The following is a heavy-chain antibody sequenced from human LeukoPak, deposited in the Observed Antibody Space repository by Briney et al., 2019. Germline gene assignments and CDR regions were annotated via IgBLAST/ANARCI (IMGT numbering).Heavy chain of an antibody. J-gene: IGHJ4*02. Sequence: PGRSLRLSCAASGFTFDDYAMHWVRQGPGKGLEWVSGISWSSGSIGYADSVKGRFTISRDNAKKSLYLQMNSQRAEDTALYYCAKSNFDWTHPFDYWGQGTLVTVSS. V-gene: IGHV3-9*01. CDR1: GFTFDDYA. CDR2: ISWSSGSI. CDR3: AKSNFDWTHPFDY. D-gene: IGHD3-9*01.